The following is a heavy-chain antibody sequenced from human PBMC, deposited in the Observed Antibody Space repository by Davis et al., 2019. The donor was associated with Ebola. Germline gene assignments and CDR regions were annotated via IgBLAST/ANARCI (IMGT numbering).Heavy chain of an antibody. CDR2: ISGSGGST. Sequence: PGGSLRLSCAASGFTFSSYAMSWVRQAPGKGLEWVSTISGSGGSTCYADSVKGRFTISRDNSKNTLYLQMNSLRAEDTAVYYCAKVDMAVAASGNFDCWGQGTLVTVSS. CDR1: GFTFSSYA. J-gene: IGHJ4*02. D-gene: IGHD6-19*01. CDR3: AKVDMAVAASGNFDC. V-gene: IGHV3-23*01.